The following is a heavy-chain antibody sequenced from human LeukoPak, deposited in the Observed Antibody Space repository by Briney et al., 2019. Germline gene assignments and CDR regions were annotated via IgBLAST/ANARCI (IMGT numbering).Heavy chain of an antibody. CDR3: AKSYGDYVYYFDY. D-gene: IGHD4-17*01. CDR1: GFTFSSYA. Sequence: GGSLRLSCAASGFTFSSYAMSWVRQAPGKGLEWVSAISGSGGSTYYADSVKGRFTISRDNSKNTLYLQVNSLRAEDTAVYYCAKSYGDYVYYFDYWGQGTLVTVSS. CDR2: ISGSGGST. V-gene: IGHV3-23*01. J-gene: IGHJ4*02.